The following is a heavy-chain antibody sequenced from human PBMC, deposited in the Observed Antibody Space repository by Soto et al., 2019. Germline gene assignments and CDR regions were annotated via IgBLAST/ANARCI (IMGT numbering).Heavy chain of an antibody. Sequence: EVQLVQSGAEVKKPGESLKISCKGSGHSFTNYWIGWVRQMPGKGLEWMGIINPRDSDTRYSPSFQGQVTISADKSISTDYRQWSSLKVSDTAMYYCARPADCSGNTCQGGGWFDPWGPGTLVTVSS. CDR2: INPRDSDT. D-gene: IGHD2-15*01. V-gene: IGHV5-51*03. CDR3: ARPADCSGNTCQGGGWFDP. J-gene: IGHJ5*02. CDR1: GHSFTNYW.